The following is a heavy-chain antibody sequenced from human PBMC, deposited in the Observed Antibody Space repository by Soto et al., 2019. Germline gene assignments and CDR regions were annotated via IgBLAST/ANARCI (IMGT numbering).Heavy chain of an antibody. V-gene: IGHV3-30*03. D-gene: IGHD3-10*01. J-gene: IGHJ4*02. CDR1: GFTFSNYG. Sequence: QVHLVQSEGGVVQPGRSLRLSCAASGFTFSNYGMHWVRQAPGKGLEWVAGISYDGSHQFYADSMTGRFTISRDNSKSTVSLHMNTLREDDTAVYYCAIERDVYGSGTCDYWGQGPRVTVSP. CDR3: AIERDVYGSGTCDY. CDR2: ISYDGSHQ.